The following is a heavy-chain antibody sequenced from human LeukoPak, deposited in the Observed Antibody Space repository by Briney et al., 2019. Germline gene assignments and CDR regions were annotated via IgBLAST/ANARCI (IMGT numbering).Heavy chain of an antibody. D-gene: IGHD3-3*01. V-gene: IGHV3-23*01. CDR3: AKGREDYDFWSGYVWDY. CDR1: GFTFGDYA. Sequence: GGSLRLSCTASGFTFGDYAMSWFRQAPGKGLEWVSGISGSGTSTYYADSVKGRFTISRDNSKNTLYLQMNSLRAEDTAVYYCAKGREDYDFWSGYVWDYWGQGTLVTVSS. J-gene: IGHJ4*02. CDR2: ISGSGTST.